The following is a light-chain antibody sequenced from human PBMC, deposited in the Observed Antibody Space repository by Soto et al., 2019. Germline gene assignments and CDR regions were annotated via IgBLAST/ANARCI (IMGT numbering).Light chain of an antibody. J-gene: IGLJ2*01. CDR3: SSYTSSNTNVV. V-gene: IGLV2-14*01. CDR1: SSDVGGYNY. Sequence: QSVLTQPASVSGSPGQSITISCTGTSSDVGGYNYVSWYQHHPGKAPKLMIYEVTNRPSGVSNRFSGSKSGNTASLTISGLQAEDEADYYCSSYTSSNTNVVFGGGTKVTVL. CDR2: EVT.